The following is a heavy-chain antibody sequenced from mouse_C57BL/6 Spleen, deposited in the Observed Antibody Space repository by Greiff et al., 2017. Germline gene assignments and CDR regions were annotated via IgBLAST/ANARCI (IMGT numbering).Heavy chain of an antibody. J-gene: IGHJ4*01. CDR2: IYPGDGAT. Sequence: QVQLQQSGPELVKPGASVKISCKASGYAFSSSWMNWVKQRPGKGLEWIGRIYPGDGATNYNGKFKGKATLTADKSSSTAYMELSSLTSEDSAVYVCASPYYFGSSSSGMDYWGQGTSVTVSS. CDR3: ASPYYFGSSSSGMDY. D-gene: IGHD1-1*01. V-gene: IGHV1-82*01. CDR1: GYAFSSSW.